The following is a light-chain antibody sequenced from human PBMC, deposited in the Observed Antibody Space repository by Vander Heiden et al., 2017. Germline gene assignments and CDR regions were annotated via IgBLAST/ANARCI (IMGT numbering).Light chain of an antibody. CDR2: AAS. V-gene: IGKV1-9*01. CDR3: QQLNSYLGV. Sequence: DIPLTQPPSFLSASVGDRVTITCRASQGISSYLAWYQQKPGKAPKLLIYAASTLQSGVPSRFSGSGSGTEFTLTISSLQPEDFATYYCQQLNSYLGVFGPGTKVDIK. CDR1: QGISSY. J-gene: IGKJ3*01.